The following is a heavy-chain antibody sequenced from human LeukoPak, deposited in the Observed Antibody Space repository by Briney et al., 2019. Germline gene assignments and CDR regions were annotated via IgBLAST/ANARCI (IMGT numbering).Heavy chain of an antibody. J-gene: IGHJ5*02. CDR2: IYYSGST. CDR1: GGSISGYY. D-gene: IGHD5-12*01. V-gene: IGHV4-59*08. CDR3: ARREGYALDH. Sequence: SETLSLTCTVSGGSISGYYWSWIRQPPGKGLEWIGYIYYSGSTNYNPSLKSRVTISVDTSKNQFSLKLSSVTAADTAVYYCARREGYALDHWGQGTLVTVSS.